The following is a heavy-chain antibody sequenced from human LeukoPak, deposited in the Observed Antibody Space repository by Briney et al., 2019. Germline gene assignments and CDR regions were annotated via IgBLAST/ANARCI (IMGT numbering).Heavy chain of an antibody. CDR1: GFTFSSYA. CDR2: ISGSGAST. J-gene: IGHJ4*02. V-gene: IGHV3-23*01. Sequence: GGSLRLSCVASGFTFSSYALNWVRQTPGKGLEWVSTISGSGASTYYADAVRGRFTISRDNSRNTLQLQMNSLRAEDTAVYYCARSTLFYDILTGFDYWGQGTLVTVSS. CDR3: ARSTLFYDILTGFDY. D-gene: IGHD3-9*01.